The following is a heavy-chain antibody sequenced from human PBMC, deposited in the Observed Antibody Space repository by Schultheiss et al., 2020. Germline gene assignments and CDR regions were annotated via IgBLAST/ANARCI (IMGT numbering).Heavy chain of an antibody. J-gene: IGHJ4*02. CDR1: GFTVSSNY. D-gene: IGHD6-19*01. Sequence: GESLKISCAASGFTVSSNYMSWVRQAPGKGLEWVSVIYSGGSTYYADSVKGRFTISRDNSKNTLYLQMNSLRAEDTAVYYCAREQGSGSGWSKGVDYWGQGTLVTVSS. V-gene: IGHV3-53*01. CDR2: IYSGGST. CDR3: AREQGSGSGWSKGVDY.